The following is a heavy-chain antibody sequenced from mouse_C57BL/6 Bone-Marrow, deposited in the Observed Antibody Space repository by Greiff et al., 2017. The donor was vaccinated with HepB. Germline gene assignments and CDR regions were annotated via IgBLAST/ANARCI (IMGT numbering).Heavy chain of an antibody. CDR3: VTGPYFDY. Sequence: DVKLVESGGGLVQPGGSMKLSCVASGFTFSNYWMNWVRQSPEKGLEWVAQIRLKSDNYATHYAESVKGRFTISRDDSKSSVYLQMNNLRAEDTGIYYCVTGPYFDYWGQGTTLTVSS. CDR2: IRLKSDNYAT. V-gene: IGHV6-3*01. J-gene: IGHJ2*01. CDR1: GFTFSNYW. D-gene: IGHD4-1*01.